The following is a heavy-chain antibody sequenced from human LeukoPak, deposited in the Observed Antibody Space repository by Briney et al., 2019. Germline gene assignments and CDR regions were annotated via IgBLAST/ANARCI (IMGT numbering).Heavy chain of an antibody. CDR2: IYYSGST. D-gene: IGHD3-16*02. CDR1: GGSISSYY. Sequence: SETLSLTCTVSGGSISSYYWSWIRQPPGKGLEWIGSIYYSGSTYYNPSLKSRVTISVDTSKNQFSLKLSSVTAADTAVYYCARGYYDYVWGSYRLNWFDPWGQGTLVTVSS. V-gene: IGHV4-39*01. CDR3: ARGYYDYVWGSYRLNWFDP. J-gene: IGHJ5*02.